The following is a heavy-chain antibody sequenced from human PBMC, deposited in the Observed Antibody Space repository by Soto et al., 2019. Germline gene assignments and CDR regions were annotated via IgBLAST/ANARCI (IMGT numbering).Heavy chain of an antibody. Sequence: GGSLRLSCAASGFTFSSYAMSWVRQAPGKGLEWVSDISGSGGSKYYADSVKGRFNISKENSKNTLYLQMNSLRAEDTAVYYCVKDLKEAAGFDYWGQGTLVTVSS. CDR3: VKDLKEAAGFDY. D-gene: IGHD6-13*01. V-gene: IGHV3-23*01. CDR2: ISGSGGSK. CDR1: GFTFSSYA. J-gene: IGHJ4*02.